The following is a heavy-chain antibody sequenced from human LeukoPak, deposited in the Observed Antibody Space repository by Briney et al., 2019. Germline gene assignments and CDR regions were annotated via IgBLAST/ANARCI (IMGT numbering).Heavy chain of an antibody. J-gene: IGHJ4*02. CDR3: ARAGYGDYAEYYFDY. Sequence: GGSLRLSCAASGFTFSSYEMNWVRQAPGKGLEWVSYISSSGSTIYYADSVKGRFTISRDNAKNSLYLQMNSLRAEDTAVYYCARAGYGDYAEYYFDYWGQGTLVTVSS. D-gene: IGHD4-17*01. V-gene: IGHV3-48*03. CDR1: GFTFSSYE. CDR2: ISSSGSTI.